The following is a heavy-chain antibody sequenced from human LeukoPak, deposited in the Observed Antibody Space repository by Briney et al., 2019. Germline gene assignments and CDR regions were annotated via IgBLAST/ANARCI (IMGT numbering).Heavy chain of an antibody. D-gene: IGHD1-1*01. CDR3: TRPLSRVPN. CDR2: IYSGGAT. J-gene: IGHJ4*02. CDR1: GVTFDNQY. V-gene: IGHV3-66*01. Sequence: GGSLTLSCAVSGVTFDNQYMSWVRQAPGKGLEWISLIYSGGATYYTDSVKGSFTIFRDNSQNSLYLQMNSLRTDDTAVYFCTRPLSRVPNCGQGTLVTVSS.